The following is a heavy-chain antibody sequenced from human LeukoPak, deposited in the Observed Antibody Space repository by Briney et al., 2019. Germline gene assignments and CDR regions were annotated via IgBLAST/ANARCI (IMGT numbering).Heavy chain of an antibody. CDR2: MNPNSGNT. CDR1: VYTFTSYD. CDR3: ARRHGRCSDGRFYYPDY. V-gene: IGHV1-8*01. D-gene: IGHD2-15*01. Sequence: ASVKVSLKSSVYTFTSYDIHWVRQATGQGLAWMGWMNPNSGNTGYAQKFQGRVTMTRNSSITTAYMELSSLRSEDTAVYYCARRHGRCSDGRFYYPDYWGEGTLVTVSS. J-gene: IGHJ4*02.